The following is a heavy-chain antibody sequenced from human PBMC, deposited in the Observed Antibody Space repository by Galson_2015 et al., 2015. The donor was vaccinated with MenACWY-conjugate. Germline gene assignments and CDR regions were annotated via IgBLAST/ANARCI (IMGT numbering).Heavy chain of an antibody. CDR2: ISGSGGST. D-gene: IGHD6-19*01. CDR1: GFTFSIYA. CDR3: AKAFAAVAGTGYYGMDV. J-gene: IGHJ6*02. V-gene: IGHV3-23*01. Sequence: SLRLSCAASGFTFSIYAMSWVRQAPGKGLEWVSTISGSGGSTYYADSVKGRFTISRDNSKNTLYLQMNSLRAEDTAVYYCAKAFAAVAGTGYYGMDVWGQGTTVTVSS.